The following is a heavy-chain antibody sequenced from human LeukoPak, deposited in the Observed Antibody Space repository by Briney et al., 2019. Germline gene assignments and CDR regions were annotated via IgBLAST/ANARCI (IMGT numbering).Heavy chain of an antibody. CDR1: GYTFTSYG. V-gene: IGHV1-18*01. J-gene: IGHJ5*02. CDR2: ISAYNGNT. D-gene: IGHD3-10*01. Sequence: ASVKVSFKASGYTFTSYGISWVRQAPGQGLEWMGWISAYNGNTNYAQKLQGRVTMTTDTSTSTAYMELRSLRSDDTAVYYCASHKMVRGVIMGFWFDPWGQGTLVTVSS. CDR3: ASHKMVRGVIMGFWFDP.